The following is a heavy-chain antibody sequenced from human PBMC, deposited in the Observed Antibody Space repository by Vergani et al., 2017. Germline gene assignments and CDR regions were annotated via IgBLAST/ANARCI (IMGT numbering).Heavy chain of an antibody. J-gene: IGHJ1*01. D-gene: IGHD6-13*01. V-gene: IGHV3-23*01. CDR3: ANIFESSSWYLEYFQH. Sequence: EVQLLESGGGLVQPGGSLRLSCAASGFTFSSYAMSWVRQAPGKGLEWVSAISGSGGSTYYADSVKGRFTISRDNSKNTMYLQMNSLGAEDTAVYYCANIFESSSWYLEYFQHWGQGTLVTVSS. CDR2: ISGSGGST. CDR1: GFTFSSYA.